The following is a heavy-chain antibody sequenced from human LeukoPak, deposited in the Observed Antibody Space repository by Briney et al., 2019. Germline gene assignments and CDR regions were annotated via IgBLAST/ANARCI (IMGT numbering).Heavy chain of an antibody. Sequence: GGSLRLSCAASGFTFSDYGMGWVRQTPGKGLEWVSVISDVSDNTYYADSVKGRFTISRYNSKNTLYLQMRDLRAEDTAVYYCTRDWFNGDIWYGFLDSWGQGTLVTVSS. CDR1: GFTFSDYG. CDR3: TRDWFNGDIWYGFLDS. J-gene: IGHJ4*02. CDR2: ISDVSDNT. D-gene: IGHD3-10*01. V-gene: IGHV3-23*01.